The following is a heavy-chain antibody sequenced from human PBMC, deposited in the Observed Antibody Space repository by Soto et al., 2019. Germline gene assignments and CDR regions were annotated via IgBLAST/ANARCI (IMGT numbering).Heavy chain of an antibody. CDR2: INPSGGST. CDR1: GYTFARYT. D-gene: IGHD2-15*01. V-gene: IGHV1-46*01. J-gene: IGHJ4*02. Sequence: ASVKVSCKASGYTFARYTVHWVRQAPGQGLEWMAMINPSGGSTYYVKTFEGRVTLTSDTSTSTVFMELSSLRSEDTAVYYCARMKGGGSEYFFDYWGQGTLVTVSS. CDR3: ARMKGGGSEYFFDY.